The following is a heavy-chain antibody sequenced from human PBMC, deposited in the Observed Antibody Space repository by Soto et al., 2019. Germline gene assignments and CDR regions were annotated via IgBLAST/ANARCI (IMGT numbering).Heavy chain of an antibody. D-gene: IGHD3-22*01. CDR2: IYSGGST. J-gene: IGHJ4*02. CDR1: GFTVSSNY. V-gene: IGHV3-53*04. CDR3: ARLTLAQDSSGYHIFDY. Sequence: PGGSLRLSCAASGFTVSSNYMSWVRQAPGKGLEWVSVIYSGGSTYYADSVKGRFTISRHNSKNTLYLQMNSLRAEDTAVYYCARLTLAQDSSGYHIFDYWGLGTLVTVSS.